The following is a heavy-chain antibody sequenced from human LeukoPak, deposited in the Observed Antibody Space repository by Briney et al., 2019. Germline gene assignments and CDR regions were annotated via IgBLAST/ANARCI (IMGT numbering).Heavy chain of an antibody. Sequence: GGSLRLSCAASGFTFSSYAMSWVRQAPGKGLEWVSAISGSGGSTYYADSVKGRFTISRDNSKNTLYLQMNSLRAEDTAVYYCALKGNDILTGYKYWGQGTLVTVSS. CDR1: GFTFSSYA. J-gene: IGHJ4*02. V-gene: IGHV3-23*01. CDR3: ALKGNDILTGYKY. CDR2: ISGSGGST. D-gene: IGHD3-9*01.